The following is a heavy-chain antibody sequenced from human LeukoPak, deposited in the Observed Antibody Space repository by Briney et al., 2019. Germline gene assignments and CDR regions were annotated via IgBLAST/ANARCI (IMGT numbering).Heavy chain of an antibody. D-gene: IGHD3-22*01. V-gene: IGHV1-46*01. Sequence: ASVKVSCKASGYTFTSYYMHWVRQAPGQGLEWMGIINPSGGRTSYAQKFQGRVTMTRDTSTSTVYMELSSLRSEDTAVYYCARDFWYYYDSSGYYYDYWGQGTLVTVSS. CDR1: GYTFTSYY. J-gene: IGHJ4*02. CDR2: INPSGGRT. CDR3: ARDFWYYYDSSGYYYDY.